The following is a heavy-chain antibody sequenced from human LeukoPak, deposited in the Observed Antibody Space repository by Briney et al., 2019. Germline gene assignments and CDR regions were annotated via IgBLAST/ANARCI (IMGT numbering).Heavy chain of an antibody. D-gene: IGHD3-10*01. Sequence: GGSLRLSCAASGFTFSSYGMHWVRQAPGKGLEWVAFIRYDESNKYHADSVKGRFTISRDNSKNTLYLQMNSLKTEDTAVYYCTTGPRLLWFGELSLREDYWGQGTLVTVSS. J-gene: IGHJ4*02. CDR1: GFTFSSYG. CDR2: IRYDESNK. CDR3: TTGPRLLWFGELSLREDY. V-gene: IGHV3-30*02.